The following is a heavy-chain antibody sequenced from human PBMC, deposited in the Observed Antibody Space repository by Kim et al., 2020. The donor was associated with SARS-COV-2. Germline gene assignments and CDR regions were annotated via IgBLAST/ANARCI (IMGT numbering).Heavy chain of an antibody. V-gene: IGHV3-21*01. D-gene: IGHD2-2*01. CDR3: ARASDIVVVPAY. J-gene: IGHJ4*02. Sequence: YYADSVKGRFTISRDNAKNSPYLQMNSLRAEDTAVYYCARASDIVVVPAYWGQGTLVTVSS.